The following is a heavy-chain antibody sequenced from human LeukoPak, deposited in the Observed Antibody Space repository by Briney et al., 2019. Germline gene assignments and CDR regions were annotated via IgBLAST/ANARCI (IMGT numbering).Heavy chain of an antibody. D-gene: IGHD6-19*01. CDR2: INHSGST. J-gene: IGHJ4*02. CDR1: GGSFSGYY. V-gene: IGHV4-34*01. CDR3: ASGYSSGWLDY. Sequence: SETLSLTCAVYGGSFSGYYWSWNRQPPGKGLEWIGEINHSGSTNYNPSLKSRVTISVDTSKNQFSLKLSSVTAADTAVYYCASGYSSGWLDYWGQGTLVTVSS.